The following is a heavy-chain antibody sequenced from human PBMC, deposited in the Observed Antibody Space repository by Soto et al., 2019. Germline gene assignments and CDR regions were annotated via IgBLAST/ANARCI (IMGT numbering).Heavy chain of an antibody. V-gene: IGHV3-23*01. D-gene: IGHD6-6*01. CDR3: AKSRREYSSSSWVSGNWFDP. J-gene: IGHJ5*02. Sequence: PGGSLRLSCAASGFTFSSYAMSWVRQAPGKGLEWVSAISGSGGSTYYADSVKGRFTISRDNSKNTLYLQMNSLRAEDTAVYYCAKSRREYSSSSWVSGNWFDPWGQGTLVTVSS. CDR1: GFTFSSYA. CDR2: ISGSGGST.